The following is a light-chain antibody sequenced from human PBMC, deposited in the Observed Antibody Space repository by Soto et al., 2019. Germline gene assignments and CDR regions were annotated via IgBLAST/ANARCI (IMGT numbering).Light chain of an antibody. CDR1: QSVLYSSNNKNY. Sequence: DIVMTQSPDSLAVSLGERATINSKSSQSVLYSSNNKNYLAWYKQKPGQPPKLLISWASTRESGVPDRFSGSGSGTNFTLTISSLQAEDVAVYYCQQYYSTLITFGQGTRLEIK. CDR3: QQYYSTLIT. CDR2: WAS. J-gene: IGKJ5*01. V-gene: IGKV4-1*01.